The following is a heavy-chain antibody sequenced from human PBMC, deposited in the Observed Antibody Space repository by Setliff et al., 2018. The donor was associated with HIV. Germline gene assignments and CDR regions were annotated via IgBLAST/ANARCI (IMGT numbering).Heavy chain of an antibody. V-gene: IGHV1-69*05. D-gene: IGHD6-19*01. CDR2: IIPIFGTA. CDR3: ARRQWLVRGEDY. J-gene: IGHJ4*02. CDR1: GGTFSSYA. Sequence: GASVKVSCKASGGTFSSYAISWVRQAPGQGLEWMGGIIPIFGTANYAQKLQGRVTMTTDTSTSTAYMELRSLRSDDTAVYYCARRQWLVRGEDYWGQGTLVTVSS.